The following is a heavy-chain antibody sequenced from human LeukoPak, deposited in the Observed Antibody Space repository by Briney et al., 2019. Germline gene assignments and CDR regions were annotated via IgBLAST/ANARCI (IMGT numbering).Heavy chain of an antibody. J-gene: IGHJ5*02. CDR3: ARVAQNDFWSGYSSGWFDP. CDR1: GGSISSYY. V-gene: IGHV4-59*08. Sequence: SETLSLTCTVSGGSISSYYRSWIRQPPGKGLEWIGYIYYSGSTNYNPSLKSRVTISVDTSKNQFSLKLSSVTAADTAVYYCARVAQNDFWSGYSSGWFDPWGQGTLVTVSS. CDR2: IYYSGST. D-gene: IGHD3-3*01.